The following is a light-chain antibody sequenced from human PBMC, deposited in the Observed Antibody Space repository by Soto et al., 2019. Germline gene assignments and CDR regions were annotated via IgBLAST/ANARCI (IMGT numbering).Light chain of an antibody. Sequence: DIQMTQSPSSLSASVGDRVTITCRASQSISSYLNWYQQKPGKAPKLLIYAASSLQSGVPSRFSGSGSGTDCTHTISSLQPEDFATYYWQQSYSTPWTFGQGTKVEIK. CDR3: QQSYSTPWT. J-gene: IGKJ1*01. CDR1: QSISSY. V-gene: IGKV1-39*01. CDR2: AAS.